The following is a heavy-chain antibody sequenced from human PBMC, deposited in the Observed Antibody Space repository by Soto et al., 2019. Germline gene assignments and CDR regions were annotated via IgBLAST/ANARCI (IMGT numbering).Heavy chain of an antibody. Sequence: PSETLSLTCTVSGGSISSGSYYWSWIRQPPGKGLEWIGYIHYSGSTNYNPSLRSRVTILVDTSKNQFSLKLSSVTAADTAVYYCARQEFGQLHGLVDVWGPGTTVTVSS. CDR2: IHYSGST. D-gene: IGHD3-10*01. CDR3: ARQEFGQLHGLVDV. V-gene: IGHV4-61*01. CDR1: GGSISSGSYY. J-gene: IGHJ6*02.